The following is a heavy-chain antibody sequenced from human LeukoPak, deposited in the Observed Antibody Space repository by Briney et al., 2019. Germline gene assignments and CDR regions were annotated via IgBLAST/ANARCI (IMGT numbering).Heavy chain of an antibody. CDR2: ISVAGGSI. CDR1: GFTFSNYG. J-gene: IGHJ4*02. CDR3: AKDSANWGRHYDY. D-gene: IGHD7-27*01. V-gene: IGHV3-23*01. Sequence: GGSLTLSCAASGFTFSNYGMHWVRQAPGKGLEWVSAISVAGGSIHYADAVKGRFTNSRDNSKRTVYLQMDTLRAEDTAIYYCAKDSANWGRHYDYWGQGTLVTVSS.